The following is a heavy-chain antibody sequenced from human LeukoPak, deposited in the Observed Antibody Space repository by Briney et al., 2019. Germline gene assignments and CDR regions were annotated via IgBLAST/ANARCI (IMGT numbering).Heavy chain of an antibody. Sequence: PSETLSLTCTVSGGSITTGSYYWIWIRQPAGKGLEWIGRIYTTGSTDYNPSLKSRVTLSVDPSNNQFSLRLTSVTAADTAVYYCARAPTSSTSPSSTFDLWGQGTMVTVSS. CDR1: GGSITTGSYY. J-gene: IGHJ3*01. CDR3: ARAPTSSTSPSSTFDL. D-gene: IGHD2-2*01. V-gene: IGHV4-61*02. CDR2: IYTTGST.